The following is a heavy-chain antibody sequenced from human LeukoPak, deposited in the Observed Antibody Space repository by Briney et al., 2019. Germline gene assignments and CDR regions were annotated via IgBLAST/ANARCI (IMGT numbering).Heavy chain of an antibody. J-gene: IGHJ1*01. CDR1: GGTFSSYA. D-gene: IGHD3-22*01. Sequence: SVKISCKASGGTFSSYAISWVRQAPGQGLEWMGRIIPIFGIANYALKFQGRVTITADKSTSTAYMELSSLRSEDTAVYYCARGPWYYDSSGPSDRYFQHWGQGTLVTVSS. CDR2: IIPIFGIA. V-gene: IGHV1-69*04. CDR3: ARGPWYYDSSGPSDRYFQH.